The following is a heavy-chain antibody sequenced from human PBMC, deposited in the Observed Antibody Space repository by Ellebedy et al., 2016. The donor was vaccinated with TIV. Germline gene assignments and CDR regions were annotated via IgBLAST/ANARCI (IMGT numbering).Heavy chain of an antibody. D-gene: IGHD5-18*01. V-gene: IGHV5-51*01. CDR2: IYPDDSDT. J-gene: IGHJ5*02. CDR1: GDSFPSHW. Sequence: GGSLRLXCEASGDSFPSHWIGWVRQMPGKGLEWMGVIYPDDSDTRYSPSFQGQVTISADRSTNTIHLQWTTLRPSDTAVYYCARQFTAGRYITNWFDTWGQGTLVTVSS. CDR3: ARQFTAGRYITNWFDT.